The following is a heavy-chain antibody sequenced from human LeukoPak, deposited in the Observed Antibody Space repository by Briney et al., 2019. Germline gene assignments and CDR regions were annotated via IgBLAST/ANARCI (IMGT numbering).Heavy chain of an antibody. CDR1: GGTFSAYW. D-gene: IGHD2-21*02. Sequence: PGGSLRLSCAVSGGTFSAYWMAWVRQSPGKGLEWVAEINEDGSVKYYVESMKGGFTISRDNAKNSLYLQMNSLGAEDTAVYYCAKVPRDSDCYWGQGTLATVSS. CDR2: INEDGSVK. V-gene: IGHV3-7*01. CDR3: AKVPRDSDCY. J-gene: IGHJ4*02.